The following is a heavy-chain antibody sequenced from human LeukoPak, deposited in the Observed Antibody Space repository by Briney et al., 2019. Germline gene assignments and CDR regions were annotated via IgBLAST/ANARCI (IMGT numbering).Heavy chain of an antibody. CDR1: GFTFSNAW. J-gene: IGHJ4*02. V-gene: IGHV3-15*01. D-gene: IGHD3/OR15-3a*01. CDR2: IKREGDDGTI. Sequence: GGSLGLSCAASGFTFSNAWMSWVRQAPGRGLEWVGRIKREGDDGTIDYAAPVKGRLSISRDDSKNTLYLQMNSLKSEDTAVYYCTAGTGRSDFDYWGQGTLVTVSS. CDR3: TAGTGRSDFDY.